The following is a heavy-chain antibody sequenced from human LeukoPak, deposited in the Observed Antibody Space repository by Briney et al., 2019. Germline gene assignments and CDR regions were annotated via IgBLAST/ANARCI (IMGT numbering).Heavy chain of an antibody. D-gene: IGHD6-13*01. CDR2: IKQDGSEK. J-gene: IGHJ4*02. V-gene: IGHV3-7*01. CDR3: ARDRQQADY. CDR1: GFTFSSYW. Sequence: GGSLRLSCAASGFTFSSYWTSWVRQAPGKGLEWVANIKQDGSEKYYVDSVKGRFTISRDNAKNSLYLQMNSLRAEDTAVYYCARDRQQADYWGQGTLVTVSS.